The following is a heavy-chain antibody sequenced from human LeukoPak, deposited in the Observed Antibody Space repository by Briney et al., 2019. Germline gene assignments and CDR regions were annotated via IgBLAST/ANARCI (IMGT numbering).Heavy chain of an antibody. V-gene: IGHV3-48*03. Sequence: PGGSLRLSCAASGFTFANHAMNWVRRAPGKGLEWIAYINNSGRTIYYADSMKGRLTISRDNAKSSLYLQVNSLRAEDTAIYYCERDLDWSFDYWGQGIQVTVSS. CDR1: GFTFANHA. CDR2: INNSGRTI. J-gene: IGHJ4*02. D-gene: IGHD3-9*01. CDR3: ERDLDWSFDY.